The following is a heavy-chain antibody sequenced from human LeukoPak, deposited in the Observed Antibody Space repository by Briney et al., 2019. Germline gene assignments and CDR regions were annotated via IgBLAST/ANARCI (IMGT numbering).Heavy chain of an antibody. CDR1: GFTFSSYA. D-gene: IGHD2/OR15-2a*01. J-gene: IGHJ4*02. CDR2: ISGSGGST. CDR3: AREAGGMTHYFYYFDY. Sequence: GGSLRLSCAASGFTFSSYAMSWVRQAPGKGLEWVSAISGSGGSTYYADSVKGRFTISRDNAKNSLYLQMNSLRAEDTAVYYCAREAGGMTHYFYYFDYWGQGTLVTVSS. V-gene: IGHV3-23*01.